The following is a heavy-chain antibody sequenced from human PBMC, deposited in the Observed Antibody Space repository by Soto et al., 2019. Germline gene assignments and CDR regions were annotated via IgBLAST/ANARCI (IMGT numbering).Heavy chain of an antibody. Sequence: GGSLRLSCAASGLTFSSYAMSWVRQAPGKGLEWVSAISGSGGSTYYADSVKGRFTISRDNSKNTLYLQMNSLRAEDTAVYYCAKRRYCSGGSCSLIDYWGQGTLVTVSS. CDR2: ISGSGGST. CDR3: AKRRYCSGGSCSLIDY. J-gene: IGHJ4*02. D-gene: IGHD2-15*01. CDR1: GLTFSSYA. V-gene: IGHV3-23*01.